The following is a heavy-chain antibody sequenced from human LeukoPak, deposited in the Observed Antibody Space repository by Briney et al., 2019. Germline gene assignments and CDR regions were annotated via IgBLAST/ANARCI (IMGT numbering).Heavy chain of an antibody. CDR3: ARLSMATGADY. V-gene: IGHV4-39*07. CDR2: IYYSGST. CDR1: GGPTSSISSY. Sequence: SETLSLTCTVSGGPTSSISSYGGWIRKPPGKGLEWIGSIYYSGSTYYNPSLKSRVTISVDTSKNQFSLKLSSVTAADTAVYYCARLSMATGADYWGQGTLVTVSS. D-gene: IGHD5-24*01. J-gene: IGHJ4*02.